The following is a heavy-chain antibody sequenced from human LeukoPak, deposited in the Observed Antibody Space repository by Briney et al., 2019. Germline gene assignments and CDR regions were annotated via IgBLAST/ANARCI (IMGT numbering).Heavy chain of an antibody. CDR1: GGSISSSSYY. J-gene: IGHJ6*03. D-gene: IGHD4-17*01. CDR3: ARYCRGSSYGRNYYYYMDV. CDR2: IYYSGST. Sequence: SETLSLTCTVSGGSISSSSYYWGWIRQPPGKGLEWIGSIYYSGSTYYNPSLKSRVTISVDTSKNQFSLKLSSVTAADTAVYYCARYCRGSSYGRNYYYYMDVWGKGTTVTVSS. V-gene: IGHV4-39*07.